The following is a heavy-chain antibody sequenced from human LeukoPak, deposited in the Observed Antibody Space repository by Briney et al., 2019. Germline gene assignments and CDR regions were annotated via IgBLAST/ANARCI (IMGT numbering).Heavy chain of an antibody. CDR1: GYSISSGYY. V-gene: IGHV4-38-2*02. D-gene: IGHD1-26*01. CDR3: ARGGPSGSHTAY. J-gene: IGHJ4*02. CDR2: INHSGST. Sequence: WETLSLTCTVSGYSISSGYYWGWIRQPPGKRLEWIGSINHSGSTYYNPSLRSRVTISVDTSKNQFSLKLSSVTAADTAVYSCARGGPSGSHTAYWGQGTLVTVSS.